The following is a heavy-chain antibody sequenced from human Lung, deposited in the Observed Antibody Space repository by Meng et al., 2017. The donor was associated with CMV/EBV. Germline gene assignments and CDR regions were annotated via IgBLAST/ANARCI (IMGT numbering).Heavy chain of an antibody. D-gene: IGHD2/OR15-2a*01. Sequence: TLSLTXAVYGESLSGYYWTWIRQPPGKGLEWIGEISHSGTTNYNPSLKSRVFISVDTSKNQLSLNLTPVTAADTAVYYCARARLSSRSMDFWGQGTPVTVSS. V-gene: IGHV4-34*01. CDR1: GESLSGYY. J-gene: IGHJ6*02. CDR2: ISHSGTT. CDR3: ARARLSSRSMDF.